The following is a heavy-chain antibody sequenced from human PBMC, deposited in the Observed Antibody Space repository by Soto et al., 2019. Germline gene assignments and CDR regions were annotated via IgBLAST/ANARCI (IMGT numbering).Heavy chain of an antibody. V-gene: IGHV3-48*02. CDR2: MTSDMKTI. D-gene: IGHD6-19*01. CDR3: ARSVEGHFDY. CDR1: GFTFRIYS. Sequence: EVQLVESGGGLVQPGGSLRLSCAASGFTFRIYSMNWIRQAPGEGLEWVSYMTSDMKTIHYADSVKGRFTISRDNARNSVYLQMTSLRDEDTAVYYCARSVEGHFDYWGQGTLVTVSS. J-gene: IGHJ4*02.